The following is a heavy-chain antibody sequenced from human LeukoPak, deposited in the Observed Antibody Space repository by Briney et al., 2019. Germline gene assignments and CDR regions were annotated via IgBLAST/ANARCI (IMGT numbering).Heavy chain of an antibody. D-gene: IGHD3-9*01. J-gene: IGHJ6*02. CDR2: ITDSGNTI. CDR1: GFTFSDYN. V-gene: IGHV3-11*01. CDR3: ARSIGLTGGGVDV. Sequence: GRSLRLSCAAFGFTFSDYNMNWVRQAPGKGLEWVSYITDSGNTIHYADSVKGRFTISRDNAKNSLYLQMNSLRAEDTAVYYCARSIGLTGGGVDVWGQGSTVTVSS.